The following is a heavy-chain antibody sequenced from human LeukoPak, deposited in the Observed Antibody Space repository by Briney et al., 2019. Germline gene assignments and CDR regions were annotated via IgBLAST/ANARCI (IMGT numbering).Heavy chain of an antibody. Sequence: SETLSLTCTVSGGSISSFYWSWIRQPPGKGLEWIGSIYYLGSTNYNPSLKSRVTISIDTSKIQFSLRLNSVTPADTAVYFCASQGSYYPLDYYYHYMDVWGKGTAVTVSS. CDR2: IYYLGST. V-gene: IGHV4-59*01. D-gene: IGHD1-26*01. CDR3: ASQGSYYPLDYYYHYMDV. CDR1: GGSISSFY. J-gene: IGHJ6*03.